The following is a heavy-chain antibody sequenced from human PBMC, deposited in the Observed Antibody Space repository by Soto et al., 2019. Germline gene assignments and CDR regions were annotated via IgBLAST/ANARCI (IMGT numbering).Heavy chain of an antibody. CDR2: IYFSGNT. J-gene: IGHJ5*02. V-gene: IGHV4-30-2*01. CDR3: GRVAGDGWYDA. CDR1: GGYLSSGGYS. Sequence: PSETLSLTCAVSGGYLSSGGYSWSWIRQPPGKGLEWIGNIYFSGNTHYKPSLKSRVTISVDRSNNQFSLNLNSVTAADTAVYYCGRVAGDGWYDAWGQGTLVTVSS.